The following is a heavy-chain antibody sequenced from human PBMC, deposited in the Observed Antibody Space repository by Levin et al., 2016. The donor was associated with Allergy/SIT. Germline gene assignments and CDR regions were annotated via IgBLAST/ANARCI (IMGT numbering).Heavy chain of an antibody. J-gene: IGHJ2*01. CDR2: IQSHGDDQ. Sequence: LSLTCAASGITFSLYGMHWFRQAPGKGLEWVAFIQSHGDDQYYADSVKGRFTISRDNSEKTLYLQMNTLRPEDTAVYYCARDLLVTDFRYFDLWGRGALVTVSS. CDR3: ARDLLVTDFRYFDL. CDR1: GITFSLYG. D-gene: IGHD2-21*02. V-gene: IGHV3-30*02.